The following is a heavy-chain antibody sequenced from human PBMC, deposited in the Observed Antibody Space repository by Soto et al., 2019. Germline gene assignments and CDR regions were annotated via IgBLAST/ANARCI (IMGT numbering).Heavy chain of an antibody. CDR2: IYPDDNT. Sequence: GGSLRLSCAASGLSVVGSYMNWFRQSPQKGLEWISVIYPDDNTYYAESVRGRFTLSKDSSRNTVSLQMNSLKASDTAMYYCARQRMSGNSDVWGQGTLVTVSS. J-gene: IGHJ4*02. CDR1: GLSVVGSY. D-gene: IGHD3-3*01. V-gene: IGHV3-66*04. CDR3: ARQRMSGNSDV.